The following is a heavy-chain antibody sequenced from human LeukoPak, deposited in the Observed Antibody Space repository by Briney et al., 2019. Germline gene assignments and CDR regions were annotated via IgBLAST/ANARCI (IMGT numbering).Heavy chain of an antibody. CDR1: GFTFSSYG. J-gene: IGHJ4*02. Sequence: PGGSLRLSCAASGFTFSSYGMHWVRQAPGKGLEWVAVISYDGSNKYYADSVKGRFTISRDNSKNTLYLQMNSLRAEDTAVYYCARTPSGSYSSGYWGQGTLVTVSS. CDR3: ARTPSGSYSSGY. D-gene: IGHD1-26*01. CDR2: ISYDGSNK. V-gene: IGHV3-30*03.